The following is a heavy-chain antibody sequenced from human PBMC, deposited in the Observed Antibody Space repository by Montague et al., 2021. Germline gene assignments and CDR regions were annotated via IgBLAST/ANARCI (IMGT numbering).Heavy chain of an antibody. Sequence: SLRLSCAASGFTFRNSAMHWVRQAPGKGLEWVAATSNDGTFKYYXDSVKGRFTISRDDSMNTLYLQMNSLRPEDTAVYYCAKPIVPTGTWFFDLWGRGILVTVSS. CDR1: GFTFRNSA. D-gene: IGHD1-1*01. CDR2: TSNDGTFK. J-gene: IGHJ2*01. CDR3: AKPIVPTGTWFFDL. V-gene: IGHV3-30*18.